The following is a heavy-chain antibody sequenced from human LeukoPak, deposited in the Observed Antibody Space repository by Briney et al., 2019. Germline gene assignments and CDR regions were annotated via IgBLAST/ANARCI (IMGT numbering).Heavy chain of an antibody. Sequence: GASVKVSCKASGGTFSSYAISWVRQAPGQGLEWMGGIIPIFGTTNYAQKFQGRVTITADESTSTAYMELSSLRSEDTAVYYCARGPYSSSWYQFDYWGQGTLVTVSS. CDR3: ARGPYSSSWYQFDY. J-gene: IGHJ4*02. CDR2: IIPIFGTT. V-gene: IGHV1-69*13. CDR1: GGTFSSYA. D-gene: IGHD6-13*01.